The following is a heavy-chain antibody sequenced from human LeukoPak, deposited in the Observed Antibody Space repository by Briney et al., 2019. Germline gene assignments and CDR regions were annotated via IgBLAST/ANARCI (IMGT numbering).Heavy chain of an antibody. J-gene: IGHJ5*02. CDR2: ISAYNGNT. CDR1: GYTFTSYG. Sequence: PGASVKVSCKASGYTFTSYGISWVRQAPGQGLEWMGWISAYNGNTNYAQKLQGRVTMTTDTSTSTAYMELRSLRSDDTAVYYCARVVSGYGSGSYFDPWGQGTLVTVSS. D-gene: IGHD3-10*01. V-gene: IGHV1-18*01. CDR3: ARVVSGYGSGSYFDP.